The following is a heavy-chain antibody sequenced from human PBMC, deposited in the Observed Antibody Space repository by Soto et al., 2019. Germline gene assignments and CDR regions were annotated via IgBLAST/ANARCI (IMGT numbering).Heavy chain of an antibody. Sequence: EVQLLESWGGFVQPGGSLRLSCAASGFSFSDYAMSCVRQAPGKGLDVVSIISGDAGSTNYADSVKGRFTISRVNSQNTVYLPMNSLRAEDTDVSYCAKRVYGDYVWFDYWGQGTLVTVSS. CDR2: ISGDAGST. V-gene: IGHV3-23*01. D-gene: IGHD4-17*01. CDR3: AKRVYGDYVWFDY. CDR1: GFSFSDYA. J-gene: IGHJ4*02.